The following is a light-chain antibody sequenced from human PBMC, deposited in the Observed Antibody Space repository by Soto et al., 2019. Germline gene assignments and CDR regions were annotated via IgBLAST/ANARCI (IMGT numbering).Light chain of an antibody. CDR2: GAS. V-gene: IGKV3-15*01. CDR3: QQYNSSPPLT. Sequence: EIVMTQSPATLSVSPGERATLSCRASQSVSSNLAWYQQKPGQAPRLLIYGASTRATGIPARFSGSGSGTEFTLTISSLQSEDFAVYYCQQYNSSPPLTFGPGTKVDIK. J-gene: IGKJ3*01. CDR1: QSVSSN.